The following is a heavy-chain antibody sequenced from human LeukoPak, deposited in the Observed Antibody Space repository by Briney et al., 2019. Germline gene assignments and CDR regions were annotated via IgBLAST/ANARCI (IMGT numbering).Heavy chain of an antibody. CDR2: IIPIFGTA. CDR3: ARVTSDCGGDCYNYYFDY. J-gene: IGHJ4*02. D-gene: IGHD2-21*02. Sequence: ASVKVSRKASGGTFSSYAISWVRQAPGQGLEWMGRIIPIFGTANYAQKFQGRVTITTDESTSTAYMELSSLRSEDTAVYYCARVTSDCGGDCYNYYFDYWGQGTLVTVSS. V-gene: IGHV1-69*05. CDR1: GGTFSSYA.